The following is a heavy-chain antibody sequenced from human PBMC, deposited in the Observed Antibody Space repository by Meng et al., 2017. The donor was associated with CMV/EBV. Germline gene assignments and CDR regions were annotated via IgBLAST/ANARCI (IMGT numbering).Heavy chain of an antibody. CDR1: GFTVSNNY. V-gene: IGHV3-53*01. CDR2: IYSEGTT. D-gene: IGHD1-7*01. J-gene: IGHJ4*02. Sequence: ELQLVGAGGCLIPPGGYLRLSCAASGFTVSNNYMRWFRQAPGKGLEWVSLIYSEGTTDYADSVKGRFTISRDNSKNTLYLQMNSLRAEDTAVYYCARDGNYHGVWGQGTLVTVSS. CDR3: ARDGNYHGV.